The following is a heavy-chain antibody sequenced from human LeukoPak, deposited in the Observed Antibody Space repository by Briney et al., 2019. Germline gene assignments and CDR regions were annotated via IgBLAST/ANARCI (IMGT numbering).Heavy chain of an antibody. J-gene: IGHJ4*02. D-gene: IGHD4-23*01. CDR2: ISSSGNTT. CDR3: ATNSPGGHYFDY. CDR1: GFTFSDNY. V-gene: IGHV3-11*04. Sequence: GGSLRLSCAASGFTFSDNYMSWIRQAPGKGLEWVSYISSSGNTTYNADSVKGRFSITRDNAKNSLYLQMNSLRAEDTAVYYCATNSPGGHYFDYWGQEGTRVTVSS.